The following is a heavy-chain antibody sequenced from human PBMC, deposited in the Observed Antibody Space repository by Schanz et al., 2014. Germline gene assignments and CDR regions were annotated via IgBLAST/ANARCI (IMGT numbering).Heavy chain of an antibody. CDR2: INPSGGST. D-gene: IGHD6-6*01. J-gene: IGHJ4*02. CDR3: GRGFSRSYIDF. V-gene: IGHV1-46*03. CDR1: GGTFSSYT. Sequence: QLQLVQSGAEVKKPGSSVKVSCKLSGGTFSSYTISWMRQAPGQGLEWMGIINPSGGSTRYGQKFQGRITVTTDTSTSTVYLELSSLRSDDTAVYYCGRGFSRSYIDFWGQGTLVTVSS.